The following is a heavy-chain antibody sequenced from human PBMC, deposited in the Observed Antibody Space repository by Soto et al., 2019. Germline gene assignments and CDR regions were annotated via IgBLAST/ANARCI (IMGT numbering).Heavy chain of an antibody. CDR3: ARVRYGVHFDY. CDR2: IYYSGST. CDR1: GGSISSGGYY. Sequence: SETLSLTCTVSGGSISSGGYYWSWIRQHPGKGLEWIGYIYYSGSTYYNPSLKSRVTISVDTSKNQFSLKLSSVTAADTAVYYCARVRYGVHFDYWGQGTLVTVSS. J-gene: IGHJ4*02. D-gene: IGHD4-17*01. V-gene: IGHV4-31*03.